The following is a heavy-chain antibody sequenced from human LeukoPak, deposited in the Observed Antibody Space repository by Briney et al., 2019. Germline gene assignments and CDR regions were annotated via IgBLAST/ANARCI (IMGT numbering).Heavy chain of an antibody. J-gene: IGHJ4*02. Sequence: GGSLRLSCAASGFTFSSYSMNWVRQAPGKGLEWVSFISSFSNYIYYADSVKGRFTISRDNAKNSLYLQMNSLRAEDTAVYYCARGMGGMATIRTHWGQGTLVTVSS. CDR3: ARGMGGMATIRTH. CDR1: GFTFSSYS. V-gene: IGHV3-21*01. D-gene: IGHD5-24*01. CDR2: ISSFSNYI.